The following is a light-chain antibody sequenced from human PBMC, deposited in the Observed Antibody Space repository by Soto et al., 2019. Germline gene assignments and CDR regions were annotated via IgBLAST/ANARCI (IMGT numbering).Light chain of an antibody. J-gene: IGKJ2*01. CDR2: MIS. Sequence: DFVMTQTPLSSPVTLGQPASISCRSSQSLVHSDGNSYLSWLHQRPGQPPRLLIDMISNRFAGVPDRFSGSGGGTDFTLKISKVEPEKVGVYYCMQATQPYTFGQGTKLEIK. V-gene: IGKV2-24*01. CDR1: QSLVHSDGNSY. CDR3: MQATQPYT.